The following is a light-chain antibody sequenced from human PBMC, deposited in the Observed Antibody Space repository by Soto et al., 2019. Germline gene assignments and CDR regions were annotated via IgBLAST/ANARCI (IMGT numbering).Light chain of an antibody. CDR3: QHSSNLLWT. Sequence: DIQMTQSPSTLSASVGDRVTITCRASQSISSWLAWYQQKPGKAPKLLIYDASSLESGVPSRFSGSGSGTEFTLTISSLQPEDFAVYYCQHSSNLLWTFGLGTKVDI. CDR2: DAS. J-gene: IGKJ1*01. CDR1: QSISSW. V-gene: IGKV1-5*01.